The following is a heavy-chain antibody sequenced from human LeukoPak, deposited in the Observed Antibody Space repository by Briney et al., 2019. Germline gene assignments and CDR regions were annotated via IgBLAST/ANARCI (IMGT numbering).Heavy chain of an antibody. CDR2: ISSSSSTI. CDR3: ARDRSPVASLPGI. CDR1: GFSFSDHY. V-gene: IGHV3-11*04. D-gene: IGHD2-15*01. J-gene: IGHJ3*02. Sequence: GGSLRLSCAVSGFSFSDHYMSWIRQAPGKGLEWVSYISSSSSTIYYADSVKGRFTISRDNAKNSLYLQMNSLRAEDTAVYYCARDRSPVASLPGIWGQGTMVTVSS.